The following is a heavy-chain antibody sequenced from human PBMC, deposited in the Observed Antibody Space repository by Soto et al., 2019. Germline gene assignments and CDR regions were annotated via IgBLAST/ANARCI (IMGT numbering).Heavy chain of an antibody. CDR2: INHTGST. CDR3: ARDKNTGLFDY. J-gene: IGHJ4*02. D-gene: IGHD2-8*02. V-gene: IGHV4-34*01. Sequence: PSETLSLTCAVYGGSFSGYSWTWIRQPPGTGLEWIGEINHTGSTNYNPSLKSRVTISVDTSKNQFSLKLTSVTAADTAAYYCARDKNTGLFDYWGQGTLVT. CDR1: GGSFSGYS.